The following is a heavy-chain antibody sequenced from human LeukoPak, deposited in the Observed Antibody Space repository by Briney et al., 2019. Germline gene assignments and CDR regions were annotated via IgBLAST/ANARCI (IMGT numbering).Heavy chain of an antibody. V-gene: IGHV4-39*07. J-gene: IGHJ4*02. D-gene: IGHD1-1*01. CDR3: ARRYNWNDRWD. CDR2: IYYSGST. Sequence: SETLSLTCTVSGGSISSTNYYWGWIRQPPGKGLEWIGSIYYSGSTYYNPSLKSRLTISLDTSKNQFSLRLSSVTATDTAFYYCARRYNWNDRWDWGQGTLVAVSP. CDR1: GGSISSTNYY.